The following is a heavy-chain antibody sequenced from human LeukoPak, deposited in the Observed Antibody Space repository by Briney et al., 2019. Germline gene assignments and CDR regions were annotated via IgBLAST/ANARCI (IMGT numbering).Heavy chain of an antibody. Sequence: PGGSLRLSCAASGFNFNYYGMDWVRQAPGKGLEWVAGIRYDGSNKWYADSMKGRFTISRDNAKNSLYLQMNSLRAEDTAVYYCARDCSSTSCYTFDYWGQGTLVTVSS. V-gene: IGHV3-33*01. CDR3: ARDCSSTSCYTFDY. J-gene: IGHJ4*02. CDR1: GFNFNYYG. CDR2: IRYDGSNK. D-gene: IGHD2-2*02.